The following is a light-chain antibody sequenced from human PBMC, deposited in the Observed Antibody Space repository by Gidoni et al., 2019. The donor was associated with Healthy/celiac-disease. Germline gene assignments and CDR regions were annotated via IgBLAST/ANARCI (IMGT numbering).Light chain of an antibody. CDR3: SSYTSSSTPV. CDR1: SSDVGGYNY. CDR2: EVS. Sequence: QSALTQPASVSGSPGQSITISFTGTSSDVGGYNYVSWYQQHPGKAPKLMIYEVSNRPSGVPDRFSGSKSGNTASLTISGLQAEDEADYYCSSYTSSSTPVFGTGTKVTVL. J-gene: IGLJ1*01. V-gene: IGLV2-14*01.